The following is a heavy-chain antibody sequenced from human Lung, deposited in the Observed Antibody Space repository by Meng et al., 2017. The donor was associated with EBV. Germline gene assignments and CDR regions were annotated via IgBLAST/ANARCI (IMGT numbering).Heavy chain of an antibody. CDR1: GGSISSGGHY. CDR3: ARAVDTGYFDY. D-gene: IGHD5-18*01. CDR2: IYYSGST. Sequence: QLQLQELGSGLVKPSQTLSLTCTVSGGSISSGGHYWSWIRQHPGKGLEWIGYIYYSGSTYYNPSLKSLVSISVDTSNNQFSLKLSSVTAADTAVYYCARAVDTGYFDYWGQGTLVTVSS. V-gene: IGHV4-31*01. J-gene: IGHJ4*02.